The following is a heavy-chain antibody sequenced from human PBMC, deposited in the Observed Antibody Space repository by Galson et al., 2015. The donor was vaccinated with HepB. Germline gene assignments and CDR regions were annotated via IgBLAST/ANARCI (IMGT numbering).Heavy chain of an antibody. J-gene: IGHJ4*03. CDR2: TYYRSKWYS. CDR3: TRVAHLGRGMNC. D-gene: IGHD3-10*01. CDR1: GDSVSRDTVG. Sequence: CAISGDSVSRDTVGWNCIRQSPSRGLEWLGRTYYRSKWYSDYAISVKSRIIINADSSTNQFFLQLNSVTPEDTAVYYCTRVAHLGRGMNCWGQGTPVTV. V-gene: IGHV6-1*01.